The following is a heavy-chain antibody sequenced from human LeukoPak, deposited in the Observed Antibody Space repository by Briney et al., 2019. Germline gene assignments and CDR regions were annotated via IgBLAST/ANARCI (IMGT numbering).Heavy chain of an antibody. CDR2: IYTSGST. Sequence: SETLSLTCTVSGGSISSYYWSWIRQPPGKGLEWIGRIYTSGSTNYNPSLKSRVTISVDTSKNQFSLKLSSVTAADTAVYYCARVRVGDRGGNSFDYWGQGTLVTVSS. D-gene: IGHD2-15*01. CDR3: ARVRVGDRGGNSFDY. CDR1: GGSISSYY. V-gene: IGHV4-4*08. J-gene: IGHJ4*02.